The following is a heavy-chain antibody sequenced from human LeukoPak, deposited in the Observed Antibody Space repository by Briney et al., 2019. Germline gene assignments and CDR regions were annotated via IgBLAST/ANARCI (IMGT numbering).Heavy chain of an antibody. CDR1: GGTFSIYT. CDR3: ARDRGGGTTDY. V-gene: IGHV1-69*06. D-gene: IGHD1-1*01. J-gene: IGHJ4*02. CDR2: IIPVFGTA. Sequence: SVKVSSKASGGTFSIYTISWVRQAPGQGGEWMGGIIPVFGTANYPQKFQGRVTITADKSTNTAYMELSSLRSEDTAVYYCARDRGGGTTDYWGQGTLVTVSS.